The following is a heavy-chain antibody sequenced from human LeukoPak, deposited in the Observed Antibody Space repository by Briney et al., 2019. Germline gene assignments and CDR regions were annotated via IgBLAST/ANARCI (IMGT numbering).Heavy chain of an antibody. CDR1: GGSFSGYY. CDR3: AGQVSIAARYDWFDP. J-gene: IGHJ5*02. D-gene: IGHD6-6*01. Sequence: SETLSLTCAVYGGSFSGYYWSWIRQPPGKGLEWIGAINHSGSTNYNPSLKSRVTISVDTSKNQFSLKLSSVTAADTAVYYCAGQVSIAARYDWFDPWGQGTLVTVSS. CDR2: INHSGST. V-gene: IGHV4-34*01.